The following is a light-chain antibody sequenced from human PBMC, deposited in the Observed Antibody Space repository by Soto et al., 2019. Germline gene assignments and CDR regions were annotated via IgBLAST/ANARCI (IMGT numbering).Light chain of an antibody. CDR3: QQYNSYWT. V-gene: IGKV1-5*01. CDR1: QSISSW. Sequence: IQMTQSPSTLSESIGDTVTITCRASQSISSWLAWYQQKPGKAPKLLIYDASSLESGVPSRFSGSGSGTEFTLPISSLQPDDFATYYCQQYNSYWTFGQGTRLEIK. J-gene: IGKJ5*01. CDR2: DAS.